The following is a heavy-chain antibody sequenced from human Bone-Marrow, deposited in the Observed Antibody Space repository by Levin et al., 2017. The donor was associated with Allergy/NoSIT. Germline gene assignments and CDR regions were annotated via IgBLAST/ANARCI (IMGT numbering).Heavy chain of an antibody. D-gene: IGHD3-10*01. J-gene: IGHJ4*02. Sequence: LSLTCAASGFTFRSNTMNWVRQAPGKGLEWISYISGSGTTIFSADSVRGRFTISRDNAKNSLYLQMNSLRGEDTAVYYCAREDYYGSGAIDYWGQGTLVTVSA. V-gene: IGHV3-48*01. CDR3: AREDYYGSGAIDY. CDR1: GFTFRSNT. CDR2: ISGSGTTI.